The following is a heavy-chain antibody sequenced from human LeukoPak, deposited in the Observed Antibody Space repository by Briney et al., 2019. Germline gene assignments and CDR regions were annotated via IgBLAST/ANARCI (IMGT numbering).Heavy chain of an antibody. CDR2: ISGSGGST. D-gene: IGHD5-18*01. CDR1: GITLSSYA. Sequence: GGSLRLSCRVSGITLSSYAMSWVRQAPGKGLEWVSAISGSGGSTYYADSVKGRFTISRDNSKNTLYLQMNSLRAEDTAVYYCAKLGVQLWFFDYWGQGTLVTVSS. J-gene: IGHJ4*02. V-gene: IGHV3-23*01. CDR3: AKLGVQLWFFDY.